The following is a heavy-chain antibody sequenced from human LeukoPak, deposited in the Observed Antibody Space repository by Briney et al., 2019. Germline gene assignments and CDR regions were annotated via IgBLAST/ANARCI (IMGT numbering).Heavy chain of an antibody. CDR1: GSTFSRSA. Sequence: ASVKVSCKASGSTFSRSAISWVRRAPGQGLEWMGGVIPILGTTNYTQRFQDRVSITSDDSTSTSYMEFRNLRSVDTAVYYCARDDGSATMGFDSWGQGTLVTVSS. J-gene: IGHJ4*02. V-gene: IGHV1-69*13. D-gene: IGHD1-26*01. CDR3: ARDDGSATMGFDS. CDR2: VIPILGTT.